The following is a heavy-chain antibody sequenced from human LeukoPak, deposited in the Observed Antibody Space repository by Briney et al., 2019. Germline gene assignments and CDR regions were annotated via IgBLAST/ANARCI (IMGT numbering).Heavy chain of an antibody. J-gene: IGHJ4*02. V-gene: IGHV1-46*01. CDR2: INPSGGTT. D-gene: IGHD1-26*01. CDR1: GYIFTSYN. CDR3: VASSGSYWVNYFDY. Sequence: GASVKVSCKASGYIFTSYNIYWVRQAPGQGLEWMGIINPSGGTTNYAQKFKGRVTMTRDTSTSTVYMELSSLRSEDTAVYYCVASSGSYWVNYFDYWGQGTLVTVSS.